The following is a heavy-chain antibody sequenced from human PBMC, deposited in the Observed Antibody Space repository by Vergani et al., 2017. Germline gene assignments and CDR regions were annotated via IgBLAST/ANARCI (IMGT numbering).Heavy chain of an antibody. V-gene: IGHV3-74*01. CDR1: GFTFSSYW. J-gene: IGHJ4*02. CDR2: INRDGSST. Sequence: EVQLVESGGGLVQPGGSLRLSCAASGFTFSSYWMHWVRQAPGKGLVWVSRINRDGSSTSYADSVKGRFTISRDNAKNTLYLQMNSLRAEDTAVYYCASLAPTVAATQGLCEWGQGTLVTVSS. D-gene: IGHD2-15*01. CDR3: ASLAPTVAATQGLCE.